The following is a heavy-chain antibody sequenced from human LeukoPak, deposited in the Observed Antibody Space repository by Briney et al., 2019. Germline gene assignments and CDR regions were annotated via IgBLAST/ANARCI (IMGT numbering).Heavy chain of an antibody. J-gene: IGHJ4*02. CDR1: GGSISSSSYY. Sequence: SETLSLTCTVSGGSISSSSYYWGWIRQPPGKGLEWIGSIYYSGSIYYNPSLKSRVTISVDTSKNQFSLKLSSVTAADTAVYYCARESSSWYFDYWGQGTLVTVSS. CDR3: ARESSSWYFDY. V-gene: IGHV4-39*02. D-gene: IGHD6-13*01. CDR2: IYYSGSI.